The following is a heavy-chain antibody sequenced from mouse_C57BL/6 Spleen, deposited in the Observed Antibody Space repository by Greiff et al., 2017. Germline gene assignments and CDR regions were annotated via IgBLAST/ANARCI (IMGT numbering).Heavy chain of an antibody. CDR2: ISSGSSTI. CDR3: ARTYYSNYSYWYFDV. J-gene: IGHJ1*03. Sequence: EVMLVESGGGLVKPGGSLKLSCAASGFTFSDYGMHWVRQAPEKGLEWVAYISSGSSTIYYADTVKGRFTISRDNAKNTLFLQMTSLRSEDTAMYYCARTYYSNYSYWYFDVWGTGTTVTVSS. V-gene: IGHV5-17*01. CDR1: GFTFSDYG. D-gene: IGHD2-5*01.